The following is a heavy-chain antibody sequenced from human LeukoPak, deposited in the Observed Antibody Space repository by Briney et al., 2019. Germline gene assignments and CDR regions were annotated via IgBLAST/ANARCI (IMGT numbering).Heavy chain of an antibody. Sequence: LAGGSLRLSCAASGFTFSSYSMNWVRQAPGKGLEWVSGISGSGGSTYYADSLKGRFTISRDNSKNTLYLQMNSLRAEDTAVYYCAKGGFLEWHRPINWFDPWGQGTLVSVSS. V-gene: IGHV3-23*01. CDR3: AKGGFLEWHRPINWFDP. CDR2: ISGSGGST. CDR1: GFTFSSYS. D-gene: IGHD3-3*01. J-gene: IGHJ5*02.